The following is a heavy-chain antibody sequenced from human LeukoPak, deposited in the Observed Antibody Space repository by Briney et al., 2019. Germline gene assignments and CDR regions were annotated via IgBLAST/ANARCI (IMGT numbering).Heavy chain of an antibody. V-gene: IGHV4-39*06. CDR3: ARVLRFLDWLPSRYYFDY. D-gene: IGHD3-3*01. Sequence: SETLSLTCTVSGGFISSSDYFWVWLRDPPGKGLEWIGTIYYLGSTDYNPSRESRVSISINTSKNQYTLKLSSMTAADTAVYYCARVLRFLDWLPSRYYFDYWGQGTLVPVSS. CDR1: GGFISSSDYF. CDR2: IYYLGST. J-gene: IGHJ4*02.